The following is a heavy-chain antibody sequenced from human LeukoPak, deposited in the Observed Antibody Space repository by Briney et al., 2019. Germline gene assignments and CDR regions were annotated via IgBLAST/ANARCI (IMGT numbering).Heavy chain of an antibody. J-gene: IGHJ4*02. D-gene: IGHD2-2*01. CDR2: IYHSGRT. V-gene: IGHV4-38-2*01. CDR3: ALGYCSSTSCYENFDY. Sequence: SETLSLTCAVSGYSIRSGYYWGWIRQPPGKGLEWIGSIYHSGRTYYNPSLKSRVTISVDTSKNQFSLKLSSVTAADTAVYYCALGYCSSTSCYENFDYWGQGTLVTVSS. CDR1: GYSIRSGYY.